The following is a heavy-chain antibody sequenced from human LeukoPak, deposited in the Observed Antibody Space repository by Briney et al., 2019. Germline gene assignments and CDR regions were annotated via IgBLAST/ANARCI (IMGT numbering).Heavy chain of an antibody. J-gene: IGHJ4*02. Sequence: GGSLRLSCAASGFTFRSYAMSWVRQAPGKGLEWVSGISASGGSTYYADSVKGRFTISRDNSKNTLYLQMNSLRAEDAAVYYCARAMISGSDYWGQGTLVTVSS. CDR3: ARAMISGSDY. V-gene: IGHV3-23*01. CDR2: ISASGGST. D-gene: IGHD3-22*01. CDR1: GFTFRSYA.